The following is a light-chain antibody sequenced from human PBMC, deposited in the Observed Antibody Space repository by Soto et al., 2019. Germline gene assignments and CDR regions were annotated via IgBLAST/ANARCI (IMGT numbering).Light chain of an antibody. J-gene: IGKJ4*01. Sequence: IQLTQSPSSLSASVGDRVTITCRASQGITSYLAWYQQRPGKAPGLLIYSASTLQSGGPSRFSGSGYGTDFSLTISNLQPEDFATYYCQQLYSHPLTFGGGTKVEIK. CDR2: SAS. CDR3: QQLYSHPLT. V-gene: IGKV1-9*01. CDR1: QGITSY.